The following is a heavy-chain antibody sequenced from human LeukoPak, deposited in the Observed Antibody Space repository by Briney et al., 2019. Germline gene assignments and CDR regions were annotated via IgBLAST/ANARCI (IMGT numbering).Heavy chain of an antibody. CDR2: TSNDGTNK. J-gene: IGHJ5*02. D-gene: IGHD5-18*01. Sequence: PGGSLRLSCAASGFTFSSYGMHWVRQPPGKGLEWVAVTSNDGTNKYYADSVKGRFTTSRDNSKNTLSLQMNSLRAEDTAVYYCAKPVSMDTAMVPCDPWGQGTLVTVSS. CDR1: GFTFSSYG. CDR3: AKPVSMDTAMVPCDP. V-gene: IGHV3-30*18.